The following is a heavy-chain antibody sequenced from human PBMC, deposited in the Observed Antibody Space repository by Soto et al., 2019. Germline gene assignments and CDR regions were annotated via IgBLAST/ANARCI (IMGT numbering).Heavy chain of an antibody. CDR1: GDTFSSST. CDR3: TRDRGFDY. J-gene: IGHJ4*02. CDR2: IIPILGIT. V-gene: IGHV1-69*08. Sequence: QVQLVQSGAEVKKPGSSVKVSCKASGDTFSSSTISWVRQAPGQGLEWMGRIIPILGITNYAQKFQGRVTITADKSTSTAYMELSSLRSEDPAMYYCTRDRGFDYWGQGTLVTVSS. D-gene: IGHD3-10*01.